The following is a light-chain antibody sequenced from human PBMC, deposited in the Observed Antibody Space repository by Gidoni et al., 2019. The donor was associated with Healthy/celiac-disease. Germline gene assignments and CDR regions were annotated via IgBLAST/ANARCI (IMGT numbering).Light chain of an antibody. CDR1: QSVSSY. CDR2: DAS. Sequence: EIVLTQSPATLSLSPGERATLSCRASQSVSSYLAWYQQKPGQAPRLLIYDASNRATGIPARLSGSGSGTDFTLNISSLEPEDFAVYYCQQRSNWPPLTFGGGTKVEIK. CDR3: QQRSNWPPLT. J-gene: IGKJ4*01. V-gene: IGKV3-11*01.